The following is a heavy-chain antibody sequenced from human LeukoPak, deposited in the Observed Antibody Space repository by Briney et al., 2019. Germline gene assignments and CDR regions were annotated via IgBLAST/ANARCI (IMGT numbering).Heavy chain of an antibody. D-gene: IGHD4-11*01. CDR1: GFTFSHYG. CDR3: VKDAQRGFDYSNSLQH. V-gene: IGHV3-33*06. Sequence: PWWSLRLSCEASGFTFSHYGMHWVRQAPGKGLEWVAVIWSDATNQYYSDSVKGRFTISRDNFKRTVSLQMNSLRAEDTAVYYCVKDAQRGFDYSNSLQHWGQGSLVTVSS. J-gene: IGHJ4*02. CDR2: IWSDATNQ.